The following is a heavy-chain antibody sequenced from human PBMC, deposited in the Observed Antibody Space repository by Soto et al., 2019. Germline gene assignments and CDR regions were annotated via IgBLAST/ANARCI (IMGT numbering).Heavy chain of an antibody. V-gene: IGHV4-39*01. D-gene: IGHD6-13*01. CDR1: GGSISSSSYY. Sequence: QLQLQESGPGLVKPSETLSLTSTVSGGSISSSSYYWGWIRQPPGKGLEWIGSIYYSGSTYYNPSLKSRVNISVDTSKNQFSLKLSSVTAADTAVYYCARPVVLSSSDFRYYGMDVWGQGTTVTVSS. CDR3: ARPVVLSSSDFRYYGMDV. J-gene: IGHJ6*02. CDR2: IYYSGST.